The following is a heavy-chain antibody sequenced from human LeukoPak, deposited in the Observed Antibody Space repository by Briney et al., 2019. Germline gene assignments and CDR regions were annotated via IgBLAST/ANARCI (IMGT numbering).Heavy chain of an antibody. J-gene: IGHJ5*02. CDR1: GGAFSSYY. D-gene: IGHD6-13*01. CDR2: INDSGST. CDR3: ARGKYSSSWYLEFLPKPYNWFDP. V-gene: IGHV4-34*01. Sequence: SETLSLTCAVYGGAFSSYYWSWIRQPPGKGLEWIGEINDSGSTNYNPSLKSRVTISVDTSKNQFSLKLSSVTAADTAVYYCARGKYSSSWYLEFLPKPYNWFDPWGQGTLVTVSS.